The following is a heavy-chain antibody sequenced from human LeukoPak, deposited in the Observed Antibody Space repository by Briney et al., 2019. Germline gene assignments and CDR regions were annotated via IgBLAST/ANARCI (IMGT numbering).Heavy chain of an antibody. D-gene: IGHD3-22*01. CDR2: VYYSGIT. CDR3: ARRPYHYDTIGPI. V-gene: IGHV4-39*07. J-gene: IGHJ3*02. Sequence: GSLRLSCAASGFTFSSYEMNWVRQAPGKGLEWIGSVYYSGITQYNPSLKSRVTVSADTSKSQFSLRVNSVTAADTAVYYCARRPYHYDTIGPIWGRGTMVTVSP. CDR1: GFTFSSYE.